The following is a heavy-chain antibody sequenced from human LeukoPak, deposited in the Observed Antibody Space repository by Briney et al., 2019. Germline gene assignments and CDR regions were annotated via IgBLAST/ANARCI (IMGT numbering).Heavy chain of an antibody. D-gene: IGHD1-1*01. CDR3: ARDRRESTKPNDAFDI. J-gene: IGHJ3*02. V-gene: IGHV4-59*01. CDR2: IYYSGST. Sequence: SETLSLTCSVSGGPISSYYWSWIRQPPGKGLEWIGCIYYSGSTNYSPSLKSRVTISIDTSKKQLSLNLNSVTAADTAVYYCARDRRESTKPNDAFDIWGQGTLVTVSS. CDR1: GGPISSYY.